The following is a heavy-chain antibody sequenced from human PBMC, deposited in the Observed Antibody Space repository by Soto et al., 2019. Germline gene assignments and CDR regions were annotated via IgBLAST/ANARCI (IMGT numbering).Heavy chain of an antibody. CDR2: INPSGGST. V-gene: IGHV1-46*01. Sequence: EASVKVSCKASGYTFTSYYMHWVRQAPGQGLEWMGIINPSGGSTSYAQKFQGRVTMTRDTSTSTVYMELSSLRSEDTAVYYCARGRTLYSYGSPLFDYWGQGTLVTVSS. J-gene: IGHJ4*02. D-gene: IGHD5-18*01. CDR1: GYTFTSYY. CDR3: ARGRTLYSYGSPLFDY.